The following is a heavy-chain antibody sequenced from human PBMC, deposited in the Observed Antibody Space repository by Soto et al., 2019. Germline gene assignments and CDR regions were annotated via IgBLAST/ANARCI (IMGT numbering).Heavy chain of an antibody. CDR1: GGSIRSGGYY. Sequence: QVQLQESGPGLVKPSQTLSLTCTVSGGSIRSGGYYWSWVRQNPRKGLEWIGNIYYSGNTYYNPSLKSPLTLSVDTSKNQFSLTLRSVTAADTAVYYCARDRLMATAGTARHYFGLDVWGQGTTVTVSS. J-gene: IGHJ6*02. CDR2: IYYSGNT. V-gene: IGHV4-31*01. D-gene: IGHD5-18*01. CDR3: ARDRLMATAGTARHYFGLDV.